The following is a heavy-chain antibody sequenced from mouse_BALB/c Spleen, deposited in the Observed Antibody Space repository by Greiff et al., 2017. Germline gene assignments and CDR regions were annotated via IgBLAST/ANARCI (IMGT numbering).Heavy chain of an antibody. Sequence: EVKLVESGGGLVQPGGSRKLSCAASGFTFRSFGMHWVRQAPEKGLEWVAYISSGSSTIYYADTVKGRFTISRDNPKNTLFLQMTSLRSEDTAMYYCSKYGNYDAMDYWGQGTSVTVAA. V-gene: IGHV5-17*02. CDR3: SKYGNYDAMDY. CDR1: GFTFRSFG. D-gene: IGHD2-10*02. CDR2: ISSGSSTI. J-gene: IGHJ4*01.